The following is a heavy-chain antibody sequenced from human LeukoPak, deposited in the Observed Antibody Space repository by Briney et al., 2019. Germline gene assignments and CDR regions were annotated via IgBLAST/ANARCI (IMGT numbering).Heavy chain of an antibody. D-gene: IGHD6-13*01. Sequence: PSETLSLTCTVSGGSISTYYWNWIRQPPGKGLEWIGYIYYSGSTNYNPSLKSRVTISVDTSKNQFSPKLNSVTAADTAVYYCARSGGYSGSWSLWGQGTLVTVSS. J-gene: IGHJ4*02. CDR2: IYYSGST. CDR3: ARSGGYSGSWSL. V-gene: IGHV4-59*01. CDR1: GGSISTYY.